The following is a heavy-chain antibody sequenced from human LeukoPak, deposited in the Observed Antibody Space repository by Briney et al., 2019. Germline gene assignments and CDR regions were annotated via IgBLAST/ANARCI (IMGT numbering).Heavy chain of an antibody. CDR2: IYYSGST. V-gene: IGHV4-59*01. J-gene: IGHJ6*02. D-gene: IGHD3-3*01. CDR3: ARGPHDYDFWSGYYVGYYYYGMAV. CDR1: GGSISSYY. Sequence: PSETLSLTCTVSGGSISSYYWSWIRQPPGKGLEWIGYIYYSGSTNYNPSLKSRVTISVDTSKNQFSLKLSSVTAADTAVYYCARGPHDYDFWSGYYVGYYYYGMAVWGQGTTVTVSS.